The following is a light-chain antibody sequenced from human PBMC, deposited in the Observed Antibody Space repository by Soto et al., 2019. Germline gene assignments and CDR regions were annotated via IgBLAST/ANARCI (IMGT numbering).Light chain of an antibody. CDR1: QAFGNY. V-gene: IGKV1-9*01. Sequence: DFKLTQFPSFLFASLGYGVTITSRPSQAFGNYLACYQRKPGKAPKLLIYAASTLQSGVPSRFSGSGSGTEFTLTISSLQPEDFATYYCQQLNSYPLTFGGGTKVEIK. CDR2: AAS. J-gene: IGKJ4*01. CDR3: QQLNSYPLT.